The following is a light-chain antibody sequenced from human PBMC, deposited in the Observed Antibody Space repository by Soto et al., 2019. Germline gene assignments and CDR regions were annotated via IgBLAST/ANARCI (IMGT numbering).Light chain of an antibody. V-gene: IGLV2-14*01. Sequence: QPVLTQPASVSGSPGQSITISCTGTSSDVGGYNYVSWYQQHPGKAPKLMIYTASNRPSGVSNRFSGSKSGNTASLTISGLQAEDEADYYCSSYSSSTTLEVFGGGTKLTVL. CDR2: TAS. J-gene: IGLJ2*01. CDR3: SSYSSSTTLEV. CDR1: SSDVGGYNY.